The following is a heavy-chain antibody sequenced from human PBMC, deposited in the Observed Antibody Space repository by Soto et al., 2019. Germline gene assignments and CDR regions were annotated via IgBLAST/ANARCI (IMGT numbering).Heavy chain of an antibody. CDR3: ATGMRYGDRDYYYAYGIDV. Sequence: SGKVSCKASGCTFSSYAISWVRQAPGQGLGWMGGIIPIFGTANYAQKFQGRVTITADESTSTAYMELSSLRSEDTAVYYCATGMRYGDRDYYYAYGIDVWGHGPTFPGS. J-gene: IGHJ6*02. D-gene: IGHD4-17*01. CDR2: IIPIFGTA. V-gene: IGHV1-69*13. CDR1: GCTFSSYA.